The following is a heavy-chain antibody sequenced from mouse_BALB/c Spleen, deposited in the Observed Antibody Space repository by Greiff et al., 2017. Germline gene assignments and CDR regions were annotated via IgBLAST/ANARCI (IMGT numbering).Heavy chain of an antibody. CDR2: ISSGGST. V-gene: IGHV5-6-5*01. J-gene: IGHJ4*01. D-gene: IGHD2-3*01. CDR3: ARDDGYLGAMDY. Sequence: EVQRVESGGGLVKPGGSLKLSCAASGFTFSSYAMSWVRQTPEKRLEWVASISSGGSTYYPDSVKGRFTISRDNARNILYLQMCSLRSEDTAMYYCARDDGYLGAMDYWGQGTSVTVSS. CDR1: GFTFSSYA.